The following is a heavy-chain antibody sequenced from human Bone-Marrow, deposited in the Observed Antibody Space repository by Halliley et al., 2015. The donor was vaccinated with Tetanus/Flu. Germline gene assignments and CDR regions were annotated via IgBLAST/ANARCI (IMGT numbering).Heavy chain of an antibody. V-gene: IGHV3-30*09. J-gene: IGHJ4*02. D-gene: IGHD3-3*01. CDR2: YEGSNQ. CDR3: ARAHADFWSGYYKAYFDY. Sequence: YEGSNQSYADSGRGRFAVSRDSSKNTVYLQVNSLRAEDTAVYYCARAHADFWSGYYKAYFDYWGQGTLVTVSS.